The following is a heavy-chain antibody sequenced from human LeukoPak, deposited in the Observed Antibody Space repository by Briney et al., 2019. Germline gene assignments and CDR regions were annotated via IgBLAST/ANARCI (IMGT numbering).Heavy chain of an antibody. J-gene: IGHJ4*02. Sequence: PGGSLRLSCVASGFTFSDYYMSWIRQAPGKGLEWVSYISNSGSTIYYADSVKGRFTISRDNSKNTLYLQMNSLRAEDTAVYYCAKALFLIVVVLDYWGQGTLVTVSS. D-gene: IGHD3-22*01. CDR1: GFTFSDYY. CDR3: AKALFLIVVVLDY. CDR2: ISNSGSTI. V-gene: IGHV3-11*01.